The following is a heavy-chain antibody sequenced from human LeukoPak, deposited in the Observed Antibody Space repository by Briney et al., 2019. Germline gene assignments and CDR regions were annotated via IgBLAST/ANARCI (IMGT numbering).Heavy chain of an antibody. D-gene: IGHD1-7*01. J-gene: IGHJ4*01. CDR1: GFTFSSYA. V-gene: IGHV3-23*01. CDR2: ISGSGGST. CDR3: AKDLTRGTRNYADSFDY. Sequence: GGSLRLSCAASGFTFSSYAMSWVRQAPGKGLEWVSAISGSGGSTYYADSVKGRFTISRDNSKNTLYLQMNSLRAEDTAVYYCAKDLTRGTRNYADSFDYWGHETLVTVSS.